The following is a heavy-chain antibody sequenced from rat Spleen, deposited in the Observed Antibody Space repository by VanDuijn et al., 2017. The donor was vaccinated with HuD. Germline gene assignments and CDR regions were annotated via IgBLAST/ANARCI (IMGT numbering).Heavy chain of an antibody. CDR2: ISYDGGIT. V-gene: IGHV5-20*01. CDR3: TTGNSGYDVMDA. J-gene: IGHJ4*01. D-gene: IGHD4-4*01. CDR1: GFTFSNYD. Sequence: EVQLVESGGGLVQPGRSMKLSCAASGFTFSNYDMAWVRQAPKKGLEWVAFISYDGGITYYRDSVKGRFTISRDNAKSTLYLQMDSLRSEDTATYYCTTGNSGYDVMDAWGQGASVTVSS.